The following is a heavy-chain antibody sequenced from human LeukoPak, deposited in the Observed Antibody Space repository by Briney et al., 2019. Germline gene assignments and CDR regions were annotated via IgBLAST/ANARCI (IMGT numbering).Heavy chain of an antibody. CDR2: IYNNGRT. CDR3: ARDPGSSGYWYFDL. CDR1: GGSISSYY. V-gene: IGHV4-59*01. Sequence: SETLSLTCTVPGGSISSYYWSWIRQPPGNGLEWIGYIYNNGRTNYNPSLKSRVTISVDTSKNQFSLRLTSVTAADTAVYYCARDPGSSGYWYFDLWGRGTLVTVSS. J-gene: IGHJ2*01. D-gene: IGHD6-19*01.